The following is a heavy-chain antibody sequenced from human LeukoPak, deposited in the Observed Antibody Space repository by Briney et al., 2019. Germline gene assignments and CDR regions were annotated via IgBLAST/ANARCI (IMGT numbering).Heavy chain of an antibody. V-gene: IGHV1-2*06. D-gene: IGHD3-9*01. CDR3: ARSFVYDILTGSSRFDP. Sequence: ASVTVSCKASGHTSTTYAIHWVRQAPGQGLEWMGRINPNSGGTNYAQKFQGRVTMTRDTSISTAYMELSRLRSDDTAVYYCARSFVYDILTGSSRFDPWGQGTLVTVSS. CDR2: INPNSGGT. CDR1: GHTSTTYA. J-gene: IGHJ5*02.